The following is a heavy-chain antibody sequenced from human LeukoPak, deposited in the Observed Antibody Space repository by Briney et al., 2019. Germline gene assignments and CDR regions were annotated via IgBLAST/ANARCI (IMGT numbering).Heavy chain of an antibody. Sequence: GGSLRLSCSVSGFTFSSYAMHWVRQAPGKGLEYVSAISSNGGSTNYADSVKGRFTISRHNSKNTLYLQMSSLRAEDTAVYYCVKGGCEENDCYPQKSYFDYWGQEPWSPSPQ. V-gene: IGHV3-64D*06. CDR1: GFTFSSYA. CDR3: VKGGCEENDCYPQKSYFDY. D-gene: IGHD2-21*02. CDR2: ISSNGGST. J-gene: IGHJ4*01.